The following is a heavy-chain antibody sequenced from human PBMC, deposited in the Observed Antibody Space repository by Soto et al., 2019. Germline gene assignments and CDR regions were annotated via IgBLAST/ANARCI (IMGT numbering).Heavy chain of an antibody. J-gene: IGHJ4*02. Sequence: ASETLSLTCTVSGGSISSGDYYWSWIRQPPGKGLEWIGYIYYSGSTYYNPSLKSRVTISVDTSKNQFSLKLSSVTAADTAVYYCARDYYDSSGYWAGFDYWGQGTLVTVSS. CDR2: IYYSGST. D-gene: IGHD3-22*01. CDR3: ARDYYDSSGYWAGFDY. CDR1: GGSISSGDYY. V-gene: IGHV4-30-4*01.